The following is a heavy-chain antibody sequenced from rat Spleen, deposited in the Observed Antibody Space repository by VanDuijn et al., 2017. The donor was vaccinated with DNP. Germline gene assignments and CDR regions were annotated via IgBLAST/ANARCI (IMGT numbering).Heavy chain of an antibody. J-gene: IGHJ2*01. CDR3: ARWGDYFDY. CDR1: GSSITSNY. V-gene: IGHV3-1*01. CDR2: ISYSGRT. Sequence: EVRLQESGPGLVKPSQSLSLTCSVTGSSITSNYWGWIRQFPGNKMEYIGHISYSGRTSYNPSLKRRISITRDTSKNQFFLQLNSVTTEDTATYYCARWGDYFDYWGQGVMVTVSS.